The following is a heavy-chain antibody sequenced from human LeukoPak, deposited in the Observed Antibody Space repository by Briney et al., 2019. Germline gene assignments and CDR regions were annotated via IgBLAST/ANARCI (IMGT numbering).Heavy chain of an antibody. Sequence: SETLSLTCTVSGGSISNYYWSWIRRPPGKGLEWIGYIYYSGSANYNPSLKSRVTISVATSKIQFSLKLTSVTAADTAVYYCARYSGPSNWFDPWGQGTLVTVSS. D-gene: IGHD1-26*01. CDR1: GGSISNYY. CDR2: IYYSGSA. CDR3: ARYSGPSNWFDP. V-gene: IGHV4-59*01. J-gene: IGHJ5*02.